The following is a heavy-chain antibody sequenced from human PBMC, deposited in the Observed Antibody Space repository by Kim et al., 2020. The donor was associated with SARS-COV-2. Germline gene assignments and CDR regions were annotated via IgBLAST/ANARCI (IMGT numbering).Heavy chain of an antibody. Sequence: GESLKISCQGSGYSFTSYWIGWVRQMPGKGLEWMGIIYPTDSDTKYSPSFQGQVTISADKSINTAYLQWSSLKASDTAMYYCARQDTVMVTHPFDYWGQGTLVTVSS. V-gene: IGHV5-51*01. CDR1: GYSFTSYW. CDR2: IYPTDSDT. D-gene: IGHD5-18*01. J-gene: IGHJ4*02. CDR3: ARQDTVMVTHPFDY.